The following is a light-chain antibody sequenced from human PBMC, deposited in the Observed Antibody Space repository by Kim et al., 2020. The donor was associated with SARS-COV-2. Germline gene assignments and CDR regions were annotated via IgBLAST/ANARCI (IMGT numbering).Light chain of an antibody. CDR2: EVN. J-gene: IGLJ2*01. Sequence: QSFTDSCTGTRLGIGAYPYVSWYQQHPGRVPNLILYEVNQRPSGVPGRFSGSKSANTASLTVSGLQAEDEADYYCSSFAGSRVVFGGGTQLTVL. CDR3: SSFAGSRVV. V-gene: IGLV2-8*01. CDR1: RLGIGAYPY.